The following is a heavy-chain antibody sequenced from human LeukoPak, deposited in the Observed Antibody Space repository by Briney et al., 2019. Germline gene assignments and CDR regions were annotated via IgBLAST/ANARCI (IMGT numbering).Heavy chain of an antibody. J-gene: IGHJ6*02. CDR3: ARACPRYCSGGSCYTRYYYYYGMDV. CDR1: GYTFTSYY. D-gene: IGHD2-15*01. V-gene: IGHV1-46*01. CDR2: INPSGGST. Sequence: ASVKVSCKASGYTFTSYYMHWVRQAPGQGLEWMGIINPSGGSTSYAQKFQGRVTMTRDTSTSTVYMELSSLRSEDTAVYYCARACPRYCSGGSCYTRYYYYYGMDVWGQGTTVTVSS.